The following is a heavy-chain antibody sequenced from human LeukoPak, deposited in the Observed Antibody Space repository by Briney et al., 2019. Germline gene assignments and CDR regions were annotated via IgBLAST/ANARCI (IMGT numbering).Heavy chain of an antibody. V-gene: IGHV4-59*01. CDR1: GGSISSSY. Sequence: PETLSLTCTVSGGSISSSYWTWIRQPPGKGLEWSGYIYYSGSTHYNPSLQSRVTISVDTSKNQFSLNLSSVTAADTAVYYCASAIAEDFYYDYMDVWGKGTTVTVSS. CDR3: ASAIAEDFYYDYMDV. J-gene: IGHJ6*03. D-gene: IGHD1-14*01. CDR2: IYYSGST.